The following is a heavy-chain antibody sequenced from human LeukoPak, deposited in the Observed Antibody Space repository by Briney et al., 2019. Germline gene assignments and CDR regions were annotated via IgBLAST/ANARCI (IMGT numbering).Heavy chain of an antibody. Sequence: PGGSLRLSCAASGFTFSDFGMHWVRQAPGRGLEWVAFIRYDSSNNFYADSVKGRFTISRDNSKNTLSPQMNSLGPEDTGVYYCAKVGYFGSGSDFFYHYYMDVWGNGTTVIISS. D-gene: IGHD3-10*01. J-gene: IGHJ6*03. CDR2: IRYDSSNN. V-gene: IGHV3-30*02. CDR1: GFTFSDFG. CDR3: AKVGYFGSGSDFFYHYYMDV.